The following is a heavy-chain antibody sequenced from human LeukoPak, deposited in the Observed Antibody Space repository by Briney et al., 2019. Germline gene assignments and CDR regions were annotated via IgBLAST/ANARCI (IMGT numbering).Heavy chain of an antibody. V-gene: IGHV3-48*03. CDR3: ARGYSSGWYPVSYFDY. CDR1: GFTFSSYE. CDR2: ISSSGSTI. Sequence: GGSLRLSCAASGFTFSSYEMYSVRQAPGKGLEWVSYISSSGSTIYYADSVKGRFTISRDNAKNSLYLQMNSLRAEDTAVYYCARGYSSGWYPVSYFDYWGQGTLVTVSS. D-gene: IGHD6-19*01. J-gene: IGHJ4*02.